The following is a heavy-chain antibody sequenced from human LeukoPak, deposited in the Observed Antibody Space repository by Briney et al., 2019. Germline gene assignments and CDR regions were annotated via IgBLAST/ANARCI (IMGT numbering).Heavy chain of an antibody. Sequence: GRSLRLSCAASGLTFSSYAMHWVRQAPGKGLEWVAVISYDGSNKYYADSVKGRFTISRDNSKNTLYLQMNSLRAEDTAVYYCARSATTPGTFDYWGQGTLVTVSS. V-gene: IGHV3-30*04. CDR2: ISYDGSNK. J-gene: IGHJ4*02. CDR3: ARSATTPGTFDY. D-gene: IGHD4-17*01. CDR1: GLTFSSYA.